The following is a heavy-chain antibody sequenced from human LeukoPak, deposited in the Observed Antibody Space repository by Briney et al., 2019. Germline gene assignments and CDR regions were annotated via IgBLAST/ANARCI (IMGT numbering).Heavy chain of an antibody. D-gene: IGHD3-9*01. V-gene: IGHV1-69*04. Sequence: SVKLSCKASGGTFSSYAISWVRQAPGQGLEWMGRIIPILGIANYAQKFQGTVTITADKSTSTAYMELRSLRPEDTSVYYCARDRDDILTDDYGMDVWGQGTTVTVSS. CDR2: IIPILGIA. J-gene: IGHJ6*02. CDR3: ARDRDDILTDDYGMDV. CDR1: GGTFSSYA.